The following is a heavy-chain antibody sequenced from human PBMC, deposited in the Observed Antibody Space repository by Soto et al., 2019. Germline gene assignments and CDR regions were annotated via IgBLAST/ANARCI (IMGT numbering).Heavy chain of an antibody. CDR1: GFTFSSYW. D-gene: IGHD1-20*01. CDR3: ARDTVTGTRGRYYYYGMDA. J-gene: IGHJ6*02. Sequence: VGSLRLSCAASGFTFSSYWMHWVRQAPGKGLVWVSRINSDGSSTSYADSVKGRFTISRDNAKNTLYLQMNSLRAEDTAVYYCARDTVTGTRGRYYYYGMDAWGQGTTVTVSS. CDR2: INSDGSST. V-gene: IGHV3-74*01.